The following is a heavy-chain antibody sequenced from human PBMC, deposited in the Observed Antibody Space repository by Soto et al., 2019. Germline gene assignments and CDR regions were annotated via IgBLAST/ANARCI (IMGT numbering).Heavy chain of an antibody. D-gene: IGHD4-17*01. CDR2: IYYSGST. V-gene: IGHV4-31*03. CDR3: ASVPNYGDYADYFDY. J-gene: IGHJ4*02. Sequence: SETLSLTCTVSGGSISSGGYYWSWIRQHPGKGLEWIGYIYYSGSTYYNPSLKSRVTISVDTSKNQFSLKLSSVTAADTVVYYCASVPNYGDYADYFDYWGKGTLVTDS. CDR1: GGSISSGGYY.